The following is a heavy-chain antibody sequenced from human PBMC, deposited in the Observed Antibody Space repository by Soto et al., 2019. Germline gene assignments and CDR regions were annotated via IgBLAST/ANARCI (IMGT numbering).Heavy chain of an antibody. D-gene: IGHD2-15*01. CDR1: GFTFSSYV. V-gene: IGHV3-23*01. CDR3: AKGPSRSIDYFDY. CDR2: ISGSGAGT. Sequence: GGSLRLSCAASGFTFSSYVMSWVCQAPGKGLDWVSGISGSGAGTYYADSVKGRFTISRDNSKNTLYLQVNSLRAEDTALYYCAKGPSRSIDYFDYWGQGTLVTVSS. J-gene: IGHJ4*02.